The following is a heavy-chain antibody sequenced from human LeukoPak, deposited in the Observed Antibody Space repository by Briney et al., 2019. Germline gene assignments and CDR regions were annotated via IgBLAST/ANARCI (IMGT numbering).Heavy chain of an antibody. J-gene: IGHJ4*02. D-gene: IGHD3-10*01. Sequence: GASVKVSCKASGYTFTNYSISWVRQAPGQGLEWMGWISAYNGYTNYAQKPQGRVTITTDTSTGTAYMELRSLRSDDTAVYYCARFYYGSGSYYYFDYWGQGTLVTVSS. CDR2: ISAYNGYT. V-gene: IGHV1-18*01. CDR3: ARFYYGSGSYYYFDY. CDR1: GYTFTNYS.